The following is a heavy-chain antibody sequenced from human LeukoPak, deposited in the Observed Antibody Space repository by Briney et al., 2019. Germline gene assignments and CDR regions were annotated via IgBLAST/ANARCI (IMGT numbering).Heavy chain of an antibody. J-gene: IGHJ3*02. V-gene: IGHV4-59*08. CDR3: ARHEVPRDAFDI. CDR1: GGSMSPYH. CDR2: IYYSGST. D-gene: IGHD1-1*01. Sequence: SETLSLTCTVSGGSMSPYHWGWIRQPPGKGLEWIGYIYYSGSTNYNPSLKSRVTISVDTSKNQFSLKLSSVTAADTAVYYCARHEVPRDAFDIWGQGTMVTVSS.